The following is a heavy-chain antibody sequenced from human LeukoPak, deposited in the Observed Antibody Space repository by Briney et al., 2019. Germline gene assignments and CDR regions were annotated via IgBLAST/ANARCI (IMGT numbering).Heavy chain of an antibody. CDR2: LSSSSSTM. CDR3: AKTVTSFYYFDY. J-gene: IGHJ4*02. D-gene: IGHD4-17*01. CDR1: GFTFSSYS. V-gene: IGHV3-48*02. Sequence: AGSLTLSCAASGFTFSSYSMSWVRQAPGKGLEWVSFLSSSSSTMFYADSVKGRFTISRDNAKNSLYLQMNSLRDEDTAIYYCAKTVTSFYYFDYWGQGALVTVSS.